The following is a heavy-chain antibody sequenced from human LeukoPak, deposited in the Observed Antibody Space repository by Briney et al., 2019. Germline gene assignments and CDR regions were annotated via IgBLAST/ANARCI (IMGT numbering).Heavy chain of an antibody. D-gene: IGHD2-2*01. CDR3: ASWLVVPAAPEDY. V-gene: IGHV3-21*01. J-gene: IGHJ4*02. CDR1: GFTFSSYS. CDR2: ISSSSSYI. Sequence: PGGPLRLSCAASGFTFSSYSMNWVRQAPGKGLEWVSSISSSSSYIYYADSVKGRFTIFRDNAKNSLYLQMNSLRAEDTAVYYCASWLVVPAAPEDYWSQGTLVTVSS.